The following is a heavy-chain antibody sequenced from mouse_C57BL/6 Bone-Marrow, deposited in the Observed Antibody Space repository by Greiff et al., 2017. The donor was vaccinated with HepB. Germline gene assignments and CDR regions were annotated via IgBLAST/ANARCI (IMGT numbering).Heavy chain of an antibody. J-gene: IGHJ4*01. CDR2: IYPRDGST. CDR3: ARGGYGSEDYYAMDY. Sequence: VQLQQSDAELVKPGASVKISCKVSGYTFPDHTIHWMKQRPEQGLEWIGYIYPRDGSTKYNEKFKGKATLTADKSSSTAYMQLNSLTSEDSAVYFCARGGYGSEDYYAMDYWGQGTSVTVSS. V-gene: IGHV1-78*01. CDR1: GYTFPDHT. D-gene: IGHD2-2*01.